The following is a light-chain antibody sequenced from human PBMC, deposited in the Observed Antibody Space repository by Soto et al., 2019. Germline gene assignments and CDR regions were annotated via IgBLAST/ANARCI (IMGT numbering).Light chain of an antibody. CDR3: SSYTSSSTYV. Sequence: QPALTQPASVSGSPGQWSTLSCTGTSSDVGGYNYVSWYQQHPGKAPKLMIYDVSNRPSGVSNRFSGSKSVNTASLTISGLQAEDEADYYCSSYTSSSTYVFGTGTKVTVL. V-gene: IGLV2-14*01. CDR1: SSDVGGYNY. J-gene: IGLJ1*01. CDR2: DVS.